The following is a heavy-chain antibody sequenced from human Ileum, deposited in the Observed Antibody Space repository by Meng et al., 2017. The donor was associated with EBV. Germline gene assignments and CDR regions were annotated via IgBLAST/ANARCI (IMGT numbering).Heavy chain of an antibody. J-gene: IGHJ4*02. Sequence: ESGAVLVKPSETLSLTCAVSGDSISSIKHWGGWIRQRPGKGLEWVGTIYYSGSTFYNPSLKSRVTISLDTSKNQFSLKVSSVTAADTAVYYCARRYYGVPFDNWGQGTLVTVSS. CDR2: IYYSGST. V-gene: IGHV4-39*01. CDR3: ARRYYGVPFDN. D-gene: IGHD3-3*01. CDR1: GDSISSIKHW.